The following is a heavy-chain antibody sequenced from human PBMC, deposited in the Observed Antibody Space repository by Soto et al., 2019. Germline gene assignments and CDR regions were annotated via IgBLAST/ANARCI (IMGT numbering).Heavy chain of an antibody. CDR1: GFTFSSYA. CDR3: AKDQSEVVPAAMGGRCGMDV. D-gene: IGHD2-2*01. CDR2: ISGSGGST. V-gene: IGHV3-23*01. Sequence: PGGSLRLSCAASGFTFSSYAMSWVRQAPGKGLEWVSAISGSGGSTYYADSVKGRFTISRDNSKNTLYLQMNSLRAEDTAVYYCAKDQSEVVPAAMGGRCGMDVWGQGTTVTVSS. J-gene: IGHJ6*02.